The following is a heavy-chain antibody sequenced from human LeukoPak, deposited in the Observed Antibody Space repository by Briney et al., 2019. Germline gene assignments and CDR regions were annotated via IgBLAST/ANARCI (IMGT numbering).Heavy chain of an antibody. J-gene: IGHJ4*02. V-gene: IGHV4-39*01. Sequence: PSETLSLTGTVSGGSISSSSYYWGWIRQPPGKGLEWIGSIYYSGNTYYNPSLKSRVTISVDTSKNQFSLKLSSVTTADTAVYYCARRHSSSWSSFDYWGQGTLVTVSS. D-gene: IGHD6-13*01. CDR3: ARRHSSSWSSFDY. CDR1: GGSISSSSYY. CDR2: IYYSGNT.